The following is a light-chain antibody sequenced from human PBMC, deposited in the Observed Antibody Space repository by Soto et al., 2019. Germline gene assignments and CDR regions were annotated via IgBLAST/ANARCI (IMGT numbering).Light chain of an antibody. V-gene: IGKV3-20*01. CDR3: QQYGGSPQYT. CDR2: GAS. Sequence: VLTQSPGTLSLSPGERATISCRASQTISSSYLAWYQHKPGQAPRLLIYGASSRATGIPHRFSGSGSGTDFTLTISRLEPEDCGVYYCQQYGGSPQYTFGQGTRLEIK. J-gene: IGKJ2*01. CDR1: QTISSSY.